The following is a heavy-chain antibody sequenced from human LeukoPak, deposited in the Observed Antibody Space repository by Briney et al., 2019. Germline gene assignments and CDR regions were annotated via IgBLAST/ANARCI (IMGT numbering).Heavy chain of an antibody. CDR1: GGTFSSYA. D-gene: IGHD1-26*01. CDR2: IIPILGIA. CDR3: ARGGVGSTLALLDS. Sequence: GASVTVSCKASGGTFSSYAISWVRQAPGQGLEWMGRIIPILGIANYAQKFQGRVTITADESTSTAYMELSSLRSEDTAVYFCARGGVGSTLALLDSWGQGTLVTVSS. V-gene: IGHV1-69*04. J-gene: IGHJ4*02.